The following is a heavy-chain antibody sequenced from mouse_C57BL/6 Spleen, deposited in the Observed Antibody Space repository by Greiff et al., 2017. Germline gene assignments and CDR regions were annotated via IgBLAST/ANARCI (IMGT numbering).Heavy chain of an antibody. Sequence: EVQLQESGPGLVKPSQSLSLTCSVTGYSITSGYYWNWIRQFPGNKLEWMGYISYDGSNNYNPSLKNRISITRDTSKNQFFLKLNSVTTEDTATYYCAREKDLLITTVVADWYFDVWGTGTTVTVSS. V-gene: IGHV3-6*01. J-gene: IGHJ1*03. CDR1: GYSITSGYY. D-gene: IGHD1-1*01. CDR2: ISYDGSN. CDR3: AREKDLLITTVVADWYFDV.